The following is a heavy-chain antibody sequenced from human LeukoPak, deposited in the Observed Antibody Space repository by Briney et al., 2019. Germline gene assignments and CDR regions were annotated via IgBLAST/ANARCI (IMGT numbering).Heavy chain of an antibody. J-gene: IGHJ6*03. V-gene: IGHV1-2*02. CDR2: INPITGDT. CDR3: ARDRSLKVYYMDV. Sequence: GASVNVSCKASGYTFNQFYMHWVRQAPGQGLEWMGWINPITGDTTYAQRLQGRLTMARATSISTAYMELSSLRSDDTAVYFCARDRSLKVYYMDVWGRGNTVIISS. CDR1: GYTFNQFY.